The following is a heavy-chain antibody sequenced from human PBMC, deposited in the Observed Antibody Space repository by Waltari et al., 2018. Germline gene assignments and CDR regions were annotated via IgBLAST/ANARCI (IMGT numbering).Heavy chain of an antibody. V-gene: IGHV3-23*03. Sequence: EVQLLESGGGLVQPGGSLRLSCAASGFTFSSYAMSWVRQAPGKGLDWVSVIYSGAGSTYYADSVKGRFTISRDNSKNTLYLQMNSLRAEDTAVYYCAKDNGGNSGWYFDLWGRGTLVTVSS. J-gene: IGHJ2*01. D-gene: IGHD2-21*02. CDR2: IYSGAGST. CDR1: GFTFSSYA. CDR3: AKDNGGNSGWYFDL.